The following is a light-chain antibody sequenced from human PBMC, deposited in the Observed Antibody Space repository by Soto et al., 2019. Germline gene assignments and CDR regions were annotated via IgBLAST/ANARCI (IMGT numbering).Light chain of an antibody. CDR1: NIGSKS. CDR3: QQYNNWPPWT. CDR2: GAS. V-gene: IGKV3-15*01. Sequence: PPSVSVAPGQTARITCGGNNIGSKSVHWYQQKPGQAPVLVVYGASTRATGIPARFSGSGSGTEFTLTISSLQSEDFAVYYCQQYNNWPPWTFGQGTKVDIK. J-gene: IGKJ1*01.